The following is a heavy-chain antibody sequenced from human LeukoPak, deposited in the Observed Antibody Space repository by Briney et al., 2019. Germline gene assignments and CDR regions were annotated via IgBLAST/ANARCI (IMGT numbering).Heavy chain of an antibody. V-gene: IGHV3-30*04. CDR3: ARDGDYYDSSGYLYYFDY. CDR1: GFTFSTYP. CDR2: ISYDGSAT. J-gene: IGHJ4*02. Sequence: PGGSLRLSCIASGFTFSTYPMHWVRQAPGKGLEWVAVISYDGSATSYAESVKGRFTISRDNSKNTLYLQMNSLRAEDTAVYYCARDGDYYDSSGYLYYFDYWGQGTLVTVSS. D-gene: IGHD3-22*01.